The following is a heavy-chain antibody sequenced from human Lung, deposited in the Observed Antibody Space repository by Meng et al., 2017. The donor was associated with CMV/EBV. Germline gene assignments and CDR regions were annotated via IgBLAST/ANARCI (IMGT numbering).Heavy chain of an antibody. CDR1: GFTFRNYG. CDR2: IWSNGGTK. V-gene: IGHV3-30*02. CDR3: ARDSISWYFDY. Sequence: GESLKISCTASGFTFRNYGVHWVRQAPGQGLEWVAFIWSNGGTKFYADSVDGRFTISRDNSRNVVYLQMDSLRPGDTAIYYCARDSISWYFDYWGPGALVTVSS. J-gene: IGHJ4*01. D-gene: IGHD6-13*01.